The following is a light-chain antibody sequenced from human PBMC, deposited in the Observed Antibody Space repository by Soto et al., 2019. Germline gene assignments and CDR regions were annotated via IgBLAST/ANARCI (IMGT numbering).Light chain of an antibody. V-gene: IGKV1-33*01. CDR1: QDISFY. Sequence: DIQMTQSPPSLSASVGDRVTITCQASQDISFYLNWYQQKPGKAPKLLIYDASNLASGVPSRFGGSGSATHFSLTFSSLQPEDFAIYICQQYDTLPLTFGGGTHVQIK. J-gene: IGKJ4*02. CDR2: DAS. CDR3: QQYDTLPLT.